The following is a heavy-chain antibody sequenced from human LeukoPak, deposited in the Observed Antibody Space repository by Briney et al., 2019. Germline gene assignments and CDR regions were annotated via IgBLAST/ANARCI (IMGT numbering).Heavy chain of an antibody. V-gene: IGHV3-48*03. J-gene: IGHJ4*02. CDR1: GFAFSSYE. D-gene: IGHD4-11*01. CDR2: ISSGSTI. CDR3: ARRRGRNAFDFDY. Sequence: GGSLRLSCAASGFAFSSYEMNWVRQAPGKGLEWVSYISSGSTIYYADSVKGRFTISRDNAKNSLYLQMNSLRAEDTAVYYCARRRGRNAFDFDYWGQGTLVTVSS.